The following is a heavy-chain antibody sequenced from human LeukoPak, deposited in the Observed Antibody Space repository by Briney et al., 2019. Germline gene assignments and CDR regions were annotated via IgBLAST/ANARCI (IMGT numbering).Heavy chain of an antibody. V-gene: IGHV1-69*13. D-gene: IGHD1-26*01. CDR1: GGTFSSYA. CDR3: AGVRRWYGGPYYFDY. Sequence: SVKVSCKASGGTFSSYAISWVRQAPGQGLEWMGGIIPIFGTANYAQKFQGRVTITADESTSTAYMELSSLRSEDTAVYYCAGVRRWYGGPYYFDYWGQGTLVTVSS. J-gene: IGHJ4*02. CDR2: IIPIFGTA.